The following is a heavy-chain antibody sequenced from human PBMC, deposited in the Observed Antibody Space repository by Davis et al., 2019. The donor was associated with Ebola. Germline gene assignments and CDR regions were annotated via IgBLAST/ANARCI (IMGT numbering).Heavy chain of an antibody. J-gene: IGHJ4*02. V-gene: IGHV1-2*04. CDR1: GYTFTGYY. CDR2: INPNSGGT. CDR3: ARARGRGYSYGYLAS. Sequence: ASVKVSCKASGYTFTGYYMHWVRQAPGQGLEWMGWINPNSGGTNYAQKFQGWVTMTRDTSISTAYMELSRLRSDDTAVYYCARARGRGYSYGYLASWGQGTLVTVSS. D-gene: IGHD5-18*01.